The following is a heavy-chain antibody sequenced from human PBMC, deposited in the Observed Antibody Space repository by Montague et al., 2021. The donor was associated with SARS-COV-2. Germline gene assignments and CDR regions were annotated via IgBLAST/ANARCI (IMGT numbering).Heavy chain of an antibody. CDR3: ARGAPTITMIVVVFTGAGWYFDH. D-gene: IGHD3-22*01. Sequence: SETLSLTCAVHGGSFSGYYWSWIRQPPGKGLEWIGEINHSGSTNYNPSLKSRVSISVDTSKNQFSLKLSSVTAADMAVYYCARGAPTITMIVVVFTGAGWYFDHWGRGTLVTVSS. CDR1: GGSFSGYY. V-gene: IGHV4-34*01. CDR2: INHSGST. J-gene: IGHJ2*01.